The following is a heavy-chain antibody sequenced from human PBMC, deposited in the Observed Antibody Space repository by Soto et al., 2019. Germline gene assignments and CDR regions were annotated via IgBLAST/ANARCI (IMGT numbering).Heavy chain of an antibody. CDR2: IYYSGTT. CDR1: GSSSSRINW. V-gene: IGHV4-28*01. D-gene: IGHD1-26*01. J-gene: IGHJ4*02. Sequence: QLRESGPGLGKPSDTLPLTSAVFGSSSSRINWGAWTGRPPGKGLGWIGYIYYSGTTYYNPSLKSRVTMSVDTSKNQFSLKLTSVTAVDTAVYYCARREIQGPIDYWGQGTLVTVSS. CDR3: ARREIQGPIDY.